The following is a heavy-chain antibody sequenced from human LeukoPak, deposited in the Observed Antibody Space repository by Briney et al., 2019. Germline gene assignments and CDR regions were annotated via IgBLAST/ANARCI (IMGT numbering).Heavy chain of an antibody. D-gene: IGHD4-17*01. CDR1: VFTVSSNY. CDR3: ARAPYGDYGYDY. J-gene: IGHJ4*02. V-gene: IGHV3-66*02. Sequence: GGSLRLSCAPSVFTVSSNYMSWVRQAPGKGLEWVSVIYSGGSTYYADSVKGRFTIFRDNSKNTLYLQMNSLRAEDTAVYYCARAPYGDYGYDYWGQGTLVTVSS. CDR2: IYSGGST.